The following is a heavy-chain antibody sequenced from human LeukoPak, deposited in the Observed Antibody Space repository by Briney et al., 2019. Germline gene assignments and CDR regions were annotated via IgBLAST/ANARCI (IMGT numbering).Heavy chain of an antibody. Sequence: GGSLRLSCAASGFTFSSYSINWVRQAPGKGLEWVSSISSSSSYIYYADSVKGRFTISRDNAKNSLYLQMNSLRAEDTAVYYCARELDYGDYVFLWGQGTLVTVSS. J-gene: IGHJ4*02. CDR1: GFTFSSYS. D-gene: IGHD4-17*01. CDR2: ISSSSSYI. V-gene: IGHV3-21*01. CDR3: ARELDYGDYVFL.